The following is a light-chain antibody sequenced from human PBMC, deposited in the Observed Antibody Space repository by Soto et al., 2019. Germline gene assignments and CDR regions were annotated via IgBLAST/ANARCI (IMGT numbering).Light chain of an antibody. CDR2: GAS. CDR1: QSVSSY. CDR3: QQYNNWPFS. V-gene: IGKV3D-15*01. Sequence: EIVLTQSPVTLSLSPGERATLSCRASQSVSSYLAWYQQRPGQAPRLLIYGASSRATGIPDRFSGSGSGTEFTLTISGLQSEDFALYFCQQYNNWPFSFGQGTRLEIK. J-gene: IGKJ5*01.